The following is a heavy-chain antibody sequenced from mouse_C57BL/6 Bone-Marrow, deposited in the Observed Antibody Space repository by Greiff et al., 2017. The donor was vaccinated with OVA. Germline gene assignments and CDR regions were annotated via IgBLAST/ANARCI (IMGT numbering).Heavy chain of an antibody. J-gene: IGHJ4*01. CDR1: GFTFSDYY. CDR2: INYDGSST. D-gene: IGHD2-2*01. Sequence: EVQLVESEGGLVQPGSSMKLSCTASGFTFSDYYMAWVRQVPEKGLEWVANINYDGSSTYYLDSLKSRFIISRDNAKNILYLQMSSLKSEDTATYYCAREGVTDYYAMDYWGQGTSVTVSS. CDR3: AREGVTDYYAMDY. V-gene: IGHV5-16*01.